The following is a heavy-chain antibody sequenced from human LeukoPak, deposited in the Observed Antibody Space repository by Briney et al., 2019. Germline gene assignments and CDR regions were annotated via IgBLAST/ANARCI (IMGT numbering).Heavy chain of an antibody. J-gene: IGHJ4*02. V-gene: IGHV3-48*01. D-gene: IGHD2-21*01. CDR2: ISTSGGTI. Sequence: PGGSLRLSCVASGFTFGTYAMTWVRRAPEKGLEWVSYISTSGGTIYYADSVKGRFTISRDNAKSSLYLQMDSLRAVDTAVYYCARHIPFDCWGQGTLVTVSS. CDR3: ARHIPFDC. CDR1: GFTFGTYA.